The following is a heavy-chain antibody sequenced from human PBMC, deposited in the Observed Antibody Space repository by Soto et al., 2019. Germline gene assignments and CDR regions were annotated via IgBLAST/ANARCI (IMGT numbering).Heavy chain of an antibody. D-gene: IGHD1-26*01. V-gene: IGHV3-23*01. J-gene: IGHJ4*02. CDR1: GCTFGGYA. CDR3: ATPSLSTGGYSSFDS. Sequence: PGVSLRLPCAASGCTFGGYAMSWVRQAPGKGLEWVSLVTYSGANTYYAGSVTGRFTISRDNSRNTLYLQMSSLRVEDTAVYYCATPSLSTGGYSSFDSWGRGTLVTVSS. CDR2: VTYSGANT.